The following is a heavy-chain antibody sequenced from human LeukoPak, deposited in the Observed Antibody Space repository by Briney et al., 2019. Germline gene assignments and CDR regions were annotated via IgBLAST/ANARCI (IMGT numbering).Heavy chain of an antibody. J-gene: IGHJ6*02. Sequence: PSETLSLTCTVSGGSISSGGYSWSWIRQHPGQGLEWIGYIYYSGSTYYNPSLKSRVTISVDTSKNQFSLKLGSVTAADTAVYYCARDRLAADYYYYGMDVWGQGTTVTVSS. CDR3: ARDRLAADYYYYGMDV. CDR1: GGSISSGGYS. V-gene: IGHV4-31*03. D-gene: IGHD2-21*01. CDR2: IYYSGST.